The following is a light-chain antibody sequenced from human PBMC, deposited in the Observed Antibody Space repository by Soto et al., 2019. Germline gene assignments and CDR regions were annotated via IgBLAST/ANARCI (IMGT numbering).Light chain of an antibody. J-gene: IGLJ1*01. Sequence: QSALTQPASVSGSPGQSITISCTGSSSDIGGYNYVSWYQQHPGKAPKLIIYDVSNRPSGVSDRFSGSKSGNTASLTISGHQAEDEADYDCGSYGGGDILYVFGIGTKLTVL. CDR2: DVS. V-gene: IGLV2-14*03. CDR3: GSYGGGDILYV. CDR1: SSDIGGYNY.